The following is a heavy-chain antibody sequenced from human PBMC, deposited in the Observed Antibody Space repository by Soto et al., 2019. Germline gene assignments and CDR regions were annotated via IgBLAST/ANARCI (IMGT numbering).Heavy chain of an antibody. Sequence: QVQLVESGGGLVKPGGSLRLSCAASGFTFSDYYMSWIRQAPGKGLEWVSYISSSGSTIYYADSVKGRFTISRDNAKNSLYLQMNSLRAGATAVYYCARDTPLPYSSGWYAYYGMDVWGQGTTVTVSS. J-gene: IGHJ6*02. D-gene: IGHD6-13*01. CDR2: ISSSGSTI. V-gene: IGHV3-11*01. CDR1: GFTFSDYY. CDR3: ARDTPLPYSSGWYAYYGMDV.